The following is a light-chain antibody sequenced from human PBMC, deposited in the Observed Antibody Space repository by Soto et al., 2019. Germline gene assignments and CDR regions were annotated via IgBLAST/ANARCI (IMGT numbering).Light chain of an antibody. Sequence: SVLIQRPSASGTPGHRVTISCYGSRSNVESNTVSWYQQLPGTAPKLIPHRTVERLSGVPARFSGSKSGTSASLAISGLQSEDEADYYCAAWDDRVDEYVFGTGTKVTVL. CDR3: AAWDDRVDEYV. J-gene: IGLJ1*01. V-gene: IGLV1-44*01. CDR2: RTV. CDR1: RSNVESNT.